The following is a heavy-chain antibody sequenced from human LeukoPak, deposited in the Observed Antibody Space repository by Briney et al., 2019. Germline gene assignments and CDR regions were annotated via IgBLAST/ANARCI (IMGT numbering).Heavy chain of an antibody. Sequence: GASVKVSCKASGYTFTGYYMHWVRQAPGQGLEWMGWINPNRGGTNYAQKFQGRVTMTRDTSISTAYMELSRLRSDDTAVYYCARVAITMVRGVEDWFDPWGQGTLVTVSS. CDR1: GYTFTGYY. D-gene: IGHD3-10*01. CDR3: ARVAITMVRGVEDWFDP. V-gene: IGHV1-2*02. CDR2: INPNRGGT. J-gene: IGHJ5*02.